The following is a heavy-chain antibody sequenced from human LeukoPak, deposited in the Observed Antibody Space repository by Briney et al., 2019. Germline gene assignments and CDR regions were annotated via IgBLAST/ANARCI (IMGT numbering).Heavy chain of an antibody. V-gene: IGHV3-30*18. J-gene: IGHJ6*02. CDR3: AKDLSSYNYDSSGYYYYGMDV. D-gene: IGHD3-22*01. Sequence: GRSLTLSCAPSAFTFSSYGMHWVRHAASKGLEWEAVILKDGRNNYYADSGKGRFTISRHNSKNTLYLQMNSLRAEDTAVYYCAKDLSSYNYDSSGYYYYGMDVWGQGTTVTVSS. CDR2: ILKDGRNN. CDR1: AFTFSSYG.